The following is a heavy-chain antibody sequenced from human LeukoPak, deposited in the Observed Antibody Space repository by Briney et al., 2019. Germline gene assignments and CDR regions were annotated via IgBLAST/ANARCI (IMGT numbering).Heavy chain of an antibody. Sequence: TSETLSLTCAVYGGSFSGYYWSWIRQPPGKGLEWIGEINHSGSTNYNPSLKSRVTISVDTSKNQFSLKLSSVTAADTAVYYCATRSGMVTRRNYFDYWGQGTLVTVSS. J-gene: IGHJ4*02. D-gene: IGHD2-21*02. CDR1: GGSFSGYY. V-gene: IGHV4-34*01. CDR3: ATRSGMVTRRNYFDY. CDR2: INHSGST.